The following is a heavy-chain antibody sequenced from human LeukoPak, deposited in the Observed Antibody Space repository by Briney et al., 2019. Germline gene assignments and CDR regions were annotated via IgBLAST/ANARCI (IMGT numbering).Heavy chain of an antibody. V-gene: IGHV1-8*01. CDR2: MNPNSGNT. CDR3: ARVQWDNWFDP. J-gene: IGHJ5*02. D-gene: IGHD6-19*01. CDR1: GYTSTSYD. Sequence: ASVKVSCKASGYTSTSYDINWVRQATGQGLEWMGWMNPNSGNTGYAQKFQGRVTMTRNTSMSTAYMELSSLRSEDTAVYYCARVQWDNWFDPWGQGTLVTVSS.